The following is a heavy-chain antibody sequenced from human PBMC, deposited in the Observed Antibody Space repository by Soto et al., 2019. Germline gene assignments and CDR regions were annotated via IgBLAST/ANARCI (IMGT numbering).Heavy chain of an antibody. J-gene: IGHJ6*02. D-gene: IGHD6-6*01. CDR1: GGTFNSYA. V-gene: IGHV1-69*12. Sequence: QVQLVQSGAEVKKPGSSVKVSCKASGGTFNSYAISWVRQAPGQGLEWMGGIIPIFGTANYAQKFQGRVMITADESTSTAYMELSSLRSEDTAVYYCARSGGRREAARPYYYYGMDVWGQGTTVTVSS. CDR3: ARSGGRREAARPYYYYGMDV. CDR2: IIPIFGTA.